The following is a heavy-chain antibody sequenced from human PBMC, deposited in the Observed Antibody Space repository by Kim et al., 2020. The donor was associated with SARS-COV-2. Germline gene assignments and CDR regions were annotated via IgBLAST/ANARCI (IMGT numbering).Heavy chain of an antibody. J-gene: IGHJ3*01. CDR2: IYDTESA. CDR1: GVSMSGYY. CDR3: ARAEYCTGTSCYYNAFAL. D-gene: IGHD2-2*01. V-gene: IGHV4-59*13. Sequence: SETLSLTCTVSGVSMSGYYWGWIRQFPGKGLEWNGYIYDTESATYNRSLKSRATLSVDMPRKQFSLKLTSVTAADPAVFYCARAEYCTGTSCYYNAFAL.